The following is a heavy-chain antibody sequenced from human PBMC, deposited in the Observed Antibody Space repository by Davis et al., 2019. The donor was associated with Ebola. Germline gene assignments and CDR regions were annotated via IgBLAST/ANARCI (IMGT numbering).Heavy chain of an antibody. CDR1: GFSLTTNKMG. D-gene: IGHD6-19*01. V-gene: IGHV2-5*02. CDR2: IYWDDDK. Sequence: SGPTLVKPTQTLTLTCTVSGFSLTTNKMGVGWIRQPPGKALEWLALIYWDDDKRYSPSLKNRLTITKDTSKNQVVLTMTNMDPVDTATYYCARIGSSGWPEEVNFDYWGQGTLVTVSS. J-gene: IGHJ4*02. CDR3: ARIGSSGWPEEVNFDY.